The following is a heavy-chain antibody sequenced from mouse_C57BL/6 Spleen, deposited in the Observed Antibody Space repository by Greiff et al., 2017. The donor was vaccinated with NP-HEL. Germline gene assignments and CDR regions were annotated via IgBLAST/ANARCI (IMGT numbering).Heavy chain of an antibody. CDR2: IYPRSGNT. J-gene: IGHJ2*01. CDR3: GPTVVEGY. Sequence: QQRTGQGLEWIGEIYPRSGNTYYNEKFKGKATLTADKSSSTAYMELRSLTSEDSAVYFCGPTVVEGYWGQGTTLTVSS. D-gene: IGHD1-1*01. V-gene: IGHV1-81*01.